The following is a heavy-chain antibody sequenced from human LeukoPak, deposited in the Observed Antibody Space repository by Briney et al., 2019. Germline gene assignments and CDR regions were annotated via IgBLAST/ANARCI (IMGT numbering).Heavy chain of an antibody. CDR1: GFTFDDYA. V-gene: IGHV3-9*01. J-gene: IGHJ3*02. CDR3: AKDRTSYGYAFDI. Sequence: GRSLRLSCAASGFTFDDYAMHWVRQAPGKGLEWVSGISWNSGSIGYADSVKGRFTISRDNAKNSPYLQMNSLRAEDTALYYCAKDRTSYGYAFDIWGQGTMVTVSS. CDR2: ISWNSGSI. D-gene: IGHD5-18*01.